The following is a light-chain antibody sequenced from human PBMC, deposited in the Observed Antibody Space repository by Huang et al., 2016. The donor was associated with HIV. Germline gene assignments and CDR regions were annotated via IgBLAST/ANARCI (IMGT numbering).Light chain of an antibody. Sequence: DVVLTQSPLSLPVTLGQPASISCWSSQSLIYSDGNTYLSWFQQRPGQSPRRLIYKISNRDSRVPDRFSGSGSGSDFTLKISKVEAEDVAVYYCMQGTHWPPITFGQGTRLEI. CDR2: KIS. CDR3: MQGTHWPPIT. J-gene: IGKJ5*01. CDR1: QSLIYSDGNTY. V-gene: IGKV2-30*01.